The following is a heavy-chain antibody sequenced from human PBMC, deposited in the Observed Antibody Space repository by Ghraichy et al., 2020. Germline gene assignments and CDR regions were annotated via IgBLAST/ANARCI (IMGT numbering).Heavy chain of an antibody. D-gene: IGHD6-6*01. CDR3: ASLIAASDHWYFHL. J-gene: IGHJ2*01. V-gene: IGHV4-39*07. CDR2: IFYSGTT. Sequence: SETLSLTCTVSGGSISNSYYYWGWIRQPPGKGLERIGNIFYSGTTYYNPSLRGRVAVSVDTSKNQFSLKLSSVTAADTAVYYCASLIAASDHWYFHLWGRGTLVTVSS. CDR1: GGSISNSYYY.